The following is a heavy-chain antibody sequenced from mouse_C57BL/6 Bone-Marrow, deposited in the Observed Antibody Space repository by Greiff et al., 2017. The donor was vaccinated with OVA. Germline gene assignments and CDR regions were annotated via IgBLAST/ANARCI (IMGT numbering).Heavy chain of an antibody. CDR2: INPSSGYT. CDR3: AKYYDYDVAYFDY. V-gene: IGHV1-7*01. CDR1: GYTFTSYW. J-gene: IGHJ2*01. Sequence: QVQLQQSGAELAKPGASVKLSCKASGYTFTSYWMHWVKQRPGQGLEWIGYINPSSGYTKYNQKFKDKATLTADKSSSTAYMQLSSLTYEDSAVYYCAKYYDYDVAYFDYWGQGTTLTVSS. D-gene: IGHD2-4*01.